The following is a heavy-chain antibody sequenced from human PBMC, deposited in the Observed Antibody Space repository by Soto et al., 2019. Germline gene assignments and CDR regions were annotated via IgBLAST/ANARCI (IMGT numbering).Heavy chain of an antibody. Sequence: QITLKESGPMLVKPTQTLTLTCTFSGFSLSTSGVGVGWIRQPPGKALEWLALIYWDDDKRYSPSLITRLTITKDTSKNLVLLTMTNMDPVDTATYYCAHSMAPRSFDFWGQGTLVTVST. CDR1: GFSLSTSGVG. V-gene: IGHV2-5*02. J-gene: IGHJ4*02. CDR3: AHSMAPRSFDF. CDR2: IYWDDDK.